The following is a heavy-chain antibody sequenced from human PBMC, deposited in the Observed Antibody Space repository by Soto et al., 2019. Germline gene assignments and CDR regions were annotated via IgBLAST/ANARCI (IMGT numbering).Heavy chain of an antibody. CDR2: IYYSGST. CDR1: GGSISSYY. CDR3: ARARNFSGRSPYYYYGMDV. V-gene: IGHV4-59*01. D-gene: IGHD3-10*01. J-gene: IGHJ6*02. Sequence: SETLSLTCTVSGGSISSYYWSWIRQPPGKGLEWIGYIYYSGSTNYNPSLKSRVTISVDTSKNQFSLKLSSVTAADTAVYYCARARNFSGRSPYYYYGMDVWGQGTTVTVSS.